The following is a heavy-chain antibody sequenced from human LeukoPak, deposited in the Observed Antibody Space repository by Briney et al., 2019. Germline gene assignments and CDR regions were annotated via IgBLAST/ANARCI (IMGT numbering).Heavy chain of an antibody. Sequence: ASVKVSCKVCGYTLTELSMHWVRQAPGERLEWMGGFDPEDDETIYAQKFQGRVTMTEDTSTDTAYMELSSLRSEDTAVYYCATFIAAAGNIGAFQIWGQGTMVTVSS. J-gene: IGHJ3*02. D-gene: IGHD6-13*01. CDR2: FDPEDDET. V-gene: IGHV1-24*01. CDR3: ATFIAAAGNIGAFQI. CDR1: GYTLTELS.